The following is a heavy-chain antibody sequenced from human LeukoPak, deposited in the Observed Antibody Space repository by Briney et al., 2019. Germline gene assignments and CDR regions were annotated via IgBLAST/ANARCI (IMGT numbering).Heavy chain of an antibody. Sequence: GGSLRLSCAASGFTFDDYAMHWVRQAPGKGLEWVSGISWNSGSIGYADSVKGRFAISRDNAKNSLYLQMNSLRAEDTAVYYCARLFYCSSTSCYGYYFDYWGQGTLVTVSS. D-gene: IGHD2-2*01. CDR3: ARLFYCSSTSCYGYYFDY. CDR1: GFTFDDYA. CDR2: ISWNSGSI. V-gene: IGHV3-9*01. J-gene: IGHJ4*02.